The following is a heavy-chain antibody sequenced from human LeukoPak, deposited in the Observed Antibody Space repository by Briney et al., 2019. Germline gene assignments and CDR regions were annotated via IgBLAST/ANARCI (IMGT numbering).Heavy chain of an antibody. CDR2: IYYSGTT. CDR1: GGSISSYH. CDR3: ARKKAELYRHFDL. D-gene: IGHD1-26*01. V-gene: IGHV4-59*12. Sequence: SETLSLTCTVSGGSISSYHWSWIRQPPGKGLEWIGYIYYSGTTHYNPSLENRVIISVGTSKNQFSLKLSSVTAADTAVYYCARKKAELYRHFDLWGRGTLVTVSS. J-gene: IGHJ2*01.